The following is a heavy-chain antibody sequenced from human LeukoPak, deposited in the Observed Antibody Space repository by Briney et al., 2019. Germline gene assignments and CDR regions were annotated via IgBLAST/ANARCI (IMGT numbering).Heavy chain of an antibody. J-gene: IGHJ5*02. V-gene: IGHV3-48*01. CDR1: GLTFSSYS. Sequence: PGGSLRLSCAVSGLTFSSYSMNWVRQAPGKGLKWVSYISSSSSTIYYADSVKGRFTISRDNAKNSLYLQMNSLRAEDTAVYYCARDPCSSTSCYVGWFDPWGQGTLVTVSS. CDR2: ISSSSSTI. D-gene: IGHD2-2*01. CDR3: ARDPCSSTSCYVGWFDP.